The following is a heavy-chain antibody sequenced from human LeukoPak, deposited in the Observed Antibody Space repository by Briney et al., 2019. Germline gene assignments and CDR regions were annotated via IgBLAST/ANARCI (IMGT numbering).Heavy chain of an antibody. V-gene: IGHV4-59*01. CDR1: GGSISNYY. Sequence: SETLSLTCTVSGGSISNYYWTWIRQPPGKGLEWIGFISYSGNTNYNPSLKSRVTISLDTSKNQFSLKLISVTAADTAVYYFARGVGSGYTDYWGQGALVTVSS. J-gene: IGHJ4*02. D-gene: IGHD3-22*01. CDR2: ISYSGNT. CDR3: ARGVGSGYTDY.